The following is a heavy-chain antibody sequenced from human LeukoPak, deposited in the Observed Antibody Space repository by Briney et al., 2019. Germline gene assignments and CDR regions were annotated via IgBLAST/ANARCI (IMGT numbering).Heavy chain of an antibody. Sequence: PGGSLRLSCAASGFTFSSYGMSWVRQAPGRGLEWVSAISGSGGSTYYADSVKGRFTISRDNSKNTLYLQMNSLRAEDTAVYYCAKAHCSGGSCYSFFLFPWYFDLWGRGTLVTVSS. CDR1: GFTFSSYG. J-gene: IGHJ2*01. V-gene: IGHV3-23*01. CDR3: AKAHCSGGSCYSFFLFPWYFDL. CDR2: ISGSGGST. D-gene: IGHD2-15*01.